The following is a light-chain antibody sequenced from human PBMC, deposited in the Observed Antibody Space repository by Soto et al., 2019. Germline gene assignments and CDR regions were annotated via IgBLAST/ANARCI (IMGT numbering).Light chain of an antibody. J-gene: IGLJ2*01. CDR3: FSYAGSYTLL. CDR2: DVS. CDR1: SSDIGAYNY. Sequence: QSALTQPRSVSGSPGQSVTISCTGTSSDIGAYNYVSWFQQHPGKAPKLMMSDVSKRPSGVPDRFSGSKSGTTASLTISGLQGEDEADYYCFSYAGSYTLLFGGGTKVTVL. V-gene: IGLV2-11*01.